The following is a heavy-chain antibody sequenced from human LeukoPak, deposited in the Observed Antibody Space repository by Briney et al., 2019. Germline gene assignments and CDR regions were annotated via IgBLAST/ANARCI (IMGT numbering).Heavy chain of an antibody. CDR2: ISYDGNNI. CDR1: RFTFSNYP. V-gene: IGHV3-30-3*01. Sequence: PGRSLRLSCAASRFTFSNYPMHWVRQAPGKGLEWLAIISYDGNNIYYADSVKGRFTISRDNSKNTLYVQMNSLRADDTAVYYCAKDITVYVYYYYYGMDVWGQGTTVTVSS. J-gene: IGHJ6*02. D-gene: IGHD2-8*01. CDR3: AKDITVYVYYYYYGMDV.